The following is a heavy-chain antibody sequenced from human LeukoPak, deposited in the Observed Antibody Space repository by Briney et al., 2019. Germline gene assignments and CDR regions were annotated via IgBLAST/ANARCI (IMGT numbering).Heavy chain of an antibody. Sequence: GGSLRLSCAASGFTFSDYYMSWIRQAPGKGLEWVSYISSSSSYTNYADSVKGRFTISRDNAKSSLYLQMNSLRAEDTAVYYCARDRAMVRGVISFDPWGQGTLVTVSS. CDR3: ARDRAMVRGVISFDP. V-gene: IGHV3-11*06. CDR2: ISSSSSYT. J-gene: IGHJ5*02. CDR1: GFTFSDYY. D-gene: IGHD3-10*01.